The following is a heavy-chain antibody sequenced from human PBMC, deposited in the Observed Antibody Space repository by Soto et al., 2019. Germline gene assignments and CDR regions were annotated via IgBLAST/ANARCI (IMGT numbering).Heavy chain of an antibody. V-gene: IGHV1-18*01. Sequence: ASVKVSCKASGYTFTSYGISWVRQAPGQGLEWMGWISAYNGNTNYAQKLQGRVTMTTDTSTSTAYMELRSLRSDDTAVYYCARVVRSREQLVPPTYYYYYMDVWGKGTTVTVSS. D-gene: IGHD6-6*01. CDR2: ISAYNGNT. CDR1: GYTFTSYG. J-gene: IGHJ6*03. CDR3: ARVVRSREQLVPPTYYYYYMDV.